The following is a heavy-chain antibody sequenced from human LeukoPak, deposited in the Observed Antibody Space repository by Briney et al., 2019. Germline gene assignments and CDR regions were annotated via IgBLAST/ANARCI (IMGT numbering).Heavy chain of an antibody. CDR1: GYTFTSYY. Sequence: GASVKVSCKASGYTFTSYYMHWVRQAPGQGLEWMGIINPSGGSTSYAQKFQGRVTMTRDMSTSTVYMELSSLRSEDTAVYYCARELVDTAMAYYFDYWGQGTLVTVSS. CDR2: INPSGGST. J-gene: IGHJ4*02. D-gene: IGHD5-18*01. V-gene: IGHV1-46*01. CDR3: ARELVDTAMAYYFDY.